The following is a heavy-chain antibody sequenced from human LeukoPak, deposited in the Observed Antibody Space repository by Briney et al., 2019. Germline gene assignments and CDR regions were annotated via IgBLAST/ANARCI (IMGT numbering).Heavy chain of an antibody. CDR2: IQSDGSNT. V-gene: IGHV3-30*02. Sequence: PGGSLRLSCAASGFTFSNYGMHWVRQAPGRGLEWVALIQSDGSNTYSADSVKGRFTISRDNPRNTLHLQMNGLRPEDTAVYYCAKRYCKSATCRSDMDAWGQGTTVTVSS. J-gene: IGHJ6*02. CDR3: AKRYCKSATCRSDMDA. CDR1: GFTFSNYG. D-gene: IGHD2-15*01.